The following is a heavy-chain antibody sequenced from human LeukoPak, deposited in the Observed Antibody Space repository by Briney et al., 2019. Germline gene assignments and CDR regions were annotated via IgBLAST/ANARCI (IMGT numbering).Heavy chain of an antibody. CDR1: GGSISSSSYY. J-gene: IGHJ4*02. Sequence: SETLSLTCTVSGGSISSSSYYWGWIRQPPGKGLEWIGSIYYSGSTYYNPSLKSRVTISVDTSKNQFSLKLSSVTAADTAVYYCGSHRRSRITIFGVVIRDYWGQGTLVTVSS. V-gene: IGHV4-39*01. D-gene: IGHD3-3*01. CDR3: GSHRRSRITIFGVVIRDY. CDR2: IYYSGST.